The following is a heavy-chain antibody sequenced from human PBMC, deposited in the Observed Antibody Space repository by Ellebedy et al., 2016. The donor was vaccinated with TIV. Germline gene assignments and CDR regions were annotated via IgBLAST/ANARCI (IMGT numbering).Heavy chain of an antibody. D-gene: IGHD4-23*01. J-gene: IGHJ4*02. Sequence: PGGSLRLSCAASGFTFSSYAMSWVRQAPGKGLEWVSALSGGSVSTYYADSVKGRFTISRDNSKSTLYLQMNSLRAEDTAVYYCAKDQDLYGGNYNFDYWGQGTLVTVSS. V-gene: IGHV3-23*01. CDR2: LSGGSVST. CDR3: AKDQDLYGGNYNFDY. CDR1: GFTFSSYA.